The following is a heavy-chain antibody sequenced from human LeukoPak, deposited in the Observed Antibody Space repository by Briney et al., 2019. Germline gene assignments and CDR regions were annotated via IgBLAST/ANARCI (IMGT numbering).Heavy chain of an antibody. J-gene: IGHJ4*02. CDR3: AKDPNYYDSSGYYY. Sequence: GGSLRLSCAASGFTFSSYAMSWVRQAPGKGLEWVSAISGSGGSTYYADSVKGRFTISRDNTKNTLYLQMNSLRAEDTAVYYCAKDPNYYDSSGYYYWGQGTLVTVSS. V-gene: IGHV3-23*01. CDR1: GFTFSSYA. D-gene: IGHD3-22*01. CDR2: ISGSGGST.